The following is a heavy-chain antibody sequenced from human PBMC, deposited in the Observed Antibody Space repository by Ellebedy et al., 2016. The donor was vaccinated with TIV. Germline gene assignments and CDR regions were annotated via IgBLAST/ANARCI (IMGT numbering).Heavy chain of an antibody. CDR3: ARRGSSGWYDP. D-gene: IGHD6-19*01. CDR2: IYPGDSDT. CDR1: GYRFTTYW. V-gene: IGHV5-51*01. Sequence: GESLKISXKSSGYRFTTYWIDWVRQMPGKGLEWMGSIYPGDSDTRYSSSFQGHVTISVDKSNTTATLQWRSLKASDTAMYYCARRGSSGWYDPWGQGTLVTVSS. J-gene: IGHJ5*02.